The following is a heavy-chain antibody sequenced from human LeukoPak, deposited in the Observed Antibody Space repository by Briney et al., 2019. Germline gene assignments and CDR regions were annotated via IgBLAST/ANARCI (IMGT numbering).Heavy chain of an antibody. V-gene: IGHV1-2*02. CDR3: ARDRVVVPAAFDY. CDR1: GYTFTGYY. D-gene: IGHD2-2*01. CDR2: INPNSGGT. Sequence: ASVTVSCTASGYTFTGYYMHWVRQAPGQGREWMGWINPNSGGTNYAQKFQGRVTMTRDTSISTAYMELSRLRSDDTAVYYCARDRVVVPAAFDYWGQGTLVTVSS. J-gene: IGHJ4*02.